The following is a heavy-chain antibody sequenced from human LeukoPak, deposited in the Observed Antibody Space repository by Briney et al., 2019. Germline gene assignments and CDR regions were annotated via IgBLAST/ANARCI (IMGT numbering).Heavy chain of an antibody. J-gene: IGHJ4*02. Sequence: GASVKVSCKASGYTFTSYYMHWVRQAPGQGLEWMGIINPSGDSTTYAQKFQGRVTMTRDTSTSTVYMELSSLRSEDTAVYYCARSNTMIVVVTPHYPQIWGQGTLVTVSS. CDR1: GYTFTSYY. CDR2: INPSGDST. D-gene: IGHD3-22*01. CDR3: ARSNTMIVVVTPHYPQI. V-gene: IGHV1-46*01.